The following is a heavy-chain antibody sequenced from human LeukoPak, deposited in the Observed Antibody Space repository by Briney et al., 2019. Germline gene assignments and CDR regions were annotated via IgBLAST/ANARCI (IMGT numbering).Heavy chain of an antibody. CDR3: ATLPRYCTNGVCYYFAY. CDR2: ISSGGSYI. Sequence: GGSLRLSCAASGFTFSDYSMNWVRQAPGKGLEWVSSISSGGSYIYYADSVKGRFTISRDNANNSLYLQMNSLRAEDTAVYYCATLPRYCTNGVCYYFAYWGQGPLVSVSS. D-gene: IGHD2-8*01. CDR1: GFTFSDYS. J-gene: IGHJ4*02. V-gene: IGHV3-21*04.